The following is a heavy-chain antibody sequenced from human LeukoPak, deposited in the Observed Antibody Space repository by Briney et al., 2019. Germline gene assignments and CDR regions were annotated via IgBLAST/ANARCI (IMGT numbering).Heavy chain of an antibody. D-gene: IGHD3-3*01. CDR3: AREIASGITIFGVVIPAYMDV. Sequence: GGSLRLSCAASGFTFSSYSMNWVRQAPGKGLEWVSSISSSSSYIYYADSVKGRFTISRDNAKNSLHLQMNSLRAEDTALYYCAREIASGITIFGVVIPAYMDVWGKGTTVTVSS. V-gene: IGHV3-21*04. CDR2: ISSSSSYI. J-gene: IGHJ6*03. CDR1: GFTFSSYS.